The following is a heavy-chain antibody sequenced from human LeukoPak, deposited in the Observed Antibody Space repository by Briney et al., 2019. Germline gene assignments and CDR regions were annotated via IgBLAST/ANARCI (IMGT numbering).Heavy chain of an antibody. Sequence: PGGSLRLSCAATGFTFSSYAMHWVRQAPGKGLEWVAVISYDGSNKYYADSVKGRFTISRDNSKNTLDLQMNSVRAEDTAVYYCARGGSLVSGYYLLHYYYYGMDVWGQGTTVTVSS. CDR1: GFTFSSYA. V-gene: IGHV3-30-3*01. D-gene: IGHD3-22*01. J-gene: IGHJ6*02. CDR3: ARGGSLVSGYYLLHYYYYGMDV. CDR2: ISYDGSNK.